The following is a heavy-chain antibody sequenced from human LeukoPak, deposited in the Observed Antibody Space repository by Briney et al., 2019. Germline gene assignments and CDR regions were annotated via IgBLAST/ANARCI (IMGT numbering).Heavy chain of an antibody. Sequence: SETLSLTCSVSGGSISSYYWSWTRQPPGKGLEWIGYIYYSGSTNYNPSLKSRVTISVDTSKNQFSLKLSSVTAADTAVYYCARGSNSNWYLLDYWGQGTLVTVSS. CDR1: GGSISSYY. CDR2: IYYSGST. V-gene: IGHV4-59*01. D-gene: IGHD6-13*01. J-gene: IGHJ4*02. CDR3: ARGSNSNWYLLDY.